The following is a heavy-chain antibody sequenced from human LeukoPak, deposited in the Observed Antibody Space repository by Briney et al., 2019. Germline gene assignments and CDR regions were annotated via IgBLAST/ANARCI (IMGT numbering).Heavy chain of an antibody. CDR1: GFTFDDYA. CDR3: AKVKRYSSGWYDGYDY. V-gene: IGHV3-9*01. CDR2: ISWNSGSI. Sequence: GGSLRLSCAASGFTFDDYAMHWVRQAPGKGLEWVSGISWNSGSISYADSVKGRFTISRDNAKNSLYLQMNSLRAEDTALYYCAKVKRYSSGWYDGYDYWGQGTLVTVSS. J-gene: IGHJ4*02. D-gene: IGHD6-19*01.